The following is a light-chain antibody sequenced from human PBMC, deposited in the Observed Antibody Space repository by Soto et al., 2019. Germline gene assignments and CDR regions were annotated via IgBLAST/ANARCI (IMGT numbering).Light chain of an antibody. CDR2: SNT. CDR1: NSNIGASHD. CDR3: QSSASSVNGPVL. Sequence: QSVLTQPPSVSGAPGQRVTISCTGDNSNIGASHDVHWYQQVPGTAPKLLIYSNTNRPSGVPDRFFGSKSGTSASLAITGLQAEDEADYFCQSSASSVNGPVLFGGGTKLTVL. V-gene: IGLV1-40*01. J-gene: IGLJ2*01.